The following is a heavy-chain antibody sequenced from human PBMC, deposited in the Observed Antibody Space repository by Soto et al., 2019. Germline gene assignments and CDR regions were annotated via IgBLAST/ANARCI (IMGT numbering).Heavy chain of an antibody. V-gene: IGHV3-23*01. J-gene: IGHJ4*01. CDR3: AKGVGASWLEPDY. Sequence: PGGSLRLSCTASGFTFSNYAMGWVRQAPGKGPEWVSGVSESGRSTFYADSVKGQFTISRDNSKNTLYLQMNRLRAEDTAVYYCAKGVGASWLEPDYWGHGTLVTVSS. CDR1: GFTFSNYA. CDR2: VSESGRST. D-gene: IGHD5-12*01.